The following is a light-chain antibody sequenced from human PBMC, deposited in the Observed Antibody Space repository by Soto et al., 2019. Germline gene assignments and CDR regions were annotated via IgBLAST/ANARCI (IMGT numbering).Light chain of an antibody. J-gene: IGLJ3*02. CDR1: SGHSSNI. CDR2: LEGGGSY. CDR3: ETWDSNTRV. V-gene: IGLV4-60*02. Sequence: QSVLTQSSSASASLGSSVKLTCTLGSGHSSNIVAWHQQQPGKAPRYLMRLEGGGSYNTGSGVPDRFSGSSYGADRDLTIPHVDYEDEDDYYCETWDSNTRVFGGGTKLTVL.